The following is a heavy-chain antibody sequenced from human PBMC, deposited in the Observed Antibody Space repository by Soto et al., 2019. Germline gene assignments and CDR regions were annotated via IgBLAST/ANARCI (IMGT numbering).Heavy chain of an antibody. J-gene: IGHJ3*02. Sequence: ASVKVSCKAPGYTFTSYGISWVRQAPGQGLEWMGWISAYNGNTNYAQKLQGRVTMTTDTSTSTAYMELSSLRSEDTAVYYCAREAEDIVVVVAATGAFDIWGQGTMVTVSS. CDR2: ISAYNGNT. D-gene: IGHD2-15*01. CDR3: AREAEDIVVVVAATGAFDI. CDR1: GYTFTSYG. V-gene: IGHV1-18*01.